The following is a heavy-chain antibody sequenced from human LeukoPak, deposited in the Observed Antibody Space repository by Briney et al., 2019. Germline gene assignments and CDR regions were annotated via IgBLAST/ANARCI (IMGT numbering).Heavy chain of an antibody. CDR1: GFTFSSYG. CDR2: IWYDGSNK. J-gene: IGHJ4*02. D-gene: IGHD3-22*01. CDR3: ARGDYYYDSSGYPDY. Sequence: GRSLRLSCAASGFTFSSYGMHWVRQAPGKGLEWVAVIWYDGSNKYYADSVKGRFTISRDNSKNTLYLQMNSLRAEDTAVYYCARGDYYYDSSGYPDYWGQGTLVTVSS. V-gene: IGHV3-33*01.